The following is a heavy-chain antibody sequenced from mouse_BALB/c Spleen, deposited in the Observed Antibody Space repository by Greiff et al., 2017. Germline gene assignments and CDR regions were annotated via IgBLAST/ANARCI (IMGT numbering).Heavy chain of an antibody. Sequence: QVQLKESGPGLVQPSQSLSITCTVSGFSLTSYGVHWVRQSPGKGLEWLGVIWSGGSTDYNAAFISRLSISKDNSKSQVFFKMNSLQANDTAIYYCASLIHYYGYGYFDVWGAGTTVTVSS. D-gene: IGHD1-2*01. CDR1: GFSLTSYG. CDR2: IWSGGST. V-gene: IGHV2-2*02. CDR3: ASLIHYYGYGYFDV. J-gene: IGHJ1*01.